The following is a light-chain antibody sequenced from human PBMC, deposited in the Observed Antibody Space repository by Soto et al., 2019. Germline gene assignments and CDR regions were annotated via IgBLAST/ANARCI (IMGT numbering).Light chain of an antibody. CDR1: QSIRSF. Sequence: DIQMSQSPSSLSASVGDRVTITCRASQSIRSFLNWYQQKPGEAPKLLIYGGSTLQSGVPSRFSGSGSETDFTLTISSLQPEDSATFHCQQSYSDPWTFGQGTKVEIK. CDR2: GGS. CDR3: QQSYSDPWT. V-gene: IGKV1-39*01. J-gene: IGKJ1*01.